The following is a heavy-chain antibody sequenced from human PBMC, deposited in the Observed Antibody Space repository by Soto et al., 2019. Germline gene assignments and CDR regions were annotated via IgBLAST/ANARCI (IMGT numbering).Heavy chain of an antibody. J-gene: IGHJ3*01. Sequence: ASVQVFCNESAYTFTTYAMNCVLHAPRQRLEWMGWINACNGNRKYSQKFQGRATITRDTSASIAYMELSSLRSENTAVYCCASSDSSCYFQVPLPWGQGTMVTVSS. CDR3: ASSDSSCYFQVPLP. CDR2: INACNGNR. D-gene: IGHD3-22*01. V-gene: IGHV1-3*01. CDR1: AYTFTTYA.